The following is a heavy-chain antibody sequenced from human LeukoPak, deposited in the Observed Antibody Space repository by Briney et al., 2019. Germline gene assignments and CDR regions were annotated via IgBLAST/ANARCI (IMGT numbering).Heavy chain of an antibody. CDR1: GYTFTSYG. CDR2: INPNSGGT. Sequence: ASVEVSCKASGYTFTSYGISWVRQAPGQGLEWMGWINPNSGGTNYAQKFQGRVTMTRDTSISTAYMELSRLRSDDTAVYYCARLSGDSFDYWGQGTLVTVSS. D-gene: IGHD2-15*01. V-gene: IGHV1-2*02. CDR3: ARLSGDSFDY. J-gene: IGHJ4*02.